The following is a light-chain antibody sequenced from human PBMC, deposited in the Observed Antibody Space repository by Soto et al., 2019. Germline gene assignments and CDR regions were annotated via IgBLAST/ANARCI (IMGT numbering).Light chain of an antibody. CDR2: AAS. CDR1: QGISSY. J-gene: IGKJ4*01. V-gene: IGKV1-9*01. Sequence: DIQLTQSPSFLSASVGDRVTITCRASQGISSYLAWYQQKPGKAPKLLIYAASTLQSGVPSRFSGSGSGTEFTLATSSLHPEPFATYYCQQLNSYPFTFDGETKVEIK. CDR3: QQLNSYPFT.